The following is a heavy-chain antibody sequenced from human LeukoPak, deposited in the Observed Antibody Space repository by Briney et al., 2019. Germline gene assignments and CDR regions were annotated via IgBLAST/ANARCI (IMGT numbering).Heavy chain of an antibody. Sequence: ASVNVSCKASGYTFINYYIHWVRQAPGQGLEWMGIIYLGGDSTRYAQEFQGRVTVTRDTSTSTVYMELSSLTSEDAAIYYCAREAAVARKYFDHWGQGTLVTVSS. D-gene: IGHD6-19*01. CDR1: GYTFINYY. J-gene: IGHJ4*02. V-gene: IGHV1-46*01. CDR3: AREAAVARKYFDH. CDR2: IYLGGDST.